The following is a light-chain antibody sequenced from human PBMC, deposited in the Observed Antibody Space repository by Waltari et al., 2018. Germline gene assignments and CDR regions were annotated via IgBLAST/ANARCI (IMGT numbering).Light chain of an antibody. CDR1: QSVLYSSNNKNY. Sequence: DIVMTQSPDSLAVSLGERATINCKSSQSVLYSSNNKNYLAWYQQKPGQPPKLLIYWASTREPGVPDRLSGSGSGTDFTLTISSLQAEDVAVYYCQQYYSTPPYTFGQGTKLEIK. CDR3: QQYYSTPPYT. CDR2: WAS. V-gene: IGKV4-1*01. J-gene: IGKJ2*01.